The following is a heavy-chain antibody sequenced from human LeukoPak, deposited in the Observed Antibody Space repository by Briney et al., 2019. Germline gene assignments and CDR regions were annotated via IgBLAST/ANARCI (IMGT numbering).Heavy chain of an antibody. V-gene: IGHV4-34*01. Sequence: SETLSLTCAVYGGSFSGYYWSWIRQPPGKGLEWIGEINHSGSTNYNPSLKSRVTISVDTSKNQFSLKLSSVTAADTAVHYCAGSTVTTDIDYWGQGTLVTVS. D-gene: IGHD4-17*01. CDR3: AGSTVTTDIDY. CDR2: INHSGST. J-gene: IGHJ4*02. CDR1: GGSFSGYY.